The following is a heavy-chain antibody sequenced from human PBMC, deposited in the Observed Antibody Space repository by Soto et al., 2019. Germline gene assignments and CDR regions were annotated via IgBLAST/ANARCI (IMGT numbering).Heavy chain of an antibody. CDR1: GFTFNTHW. CDR2: IYFDGITT. CDR3: ARGGAMGVDY. V-gene: IGHV3-74*01. D-gene: IGHD1-26*01. J-gene: IGHJ4*02. Sequence: GGSLRLSCTASGFTFNTHWMHWVRQAPGKGLVWVSRIYFDGITTNYADSVKGRLTVSRDNAKNTVYLHVNTLRDEDTAVYYCARGGAMGVDYWGQGTMVTVYS.